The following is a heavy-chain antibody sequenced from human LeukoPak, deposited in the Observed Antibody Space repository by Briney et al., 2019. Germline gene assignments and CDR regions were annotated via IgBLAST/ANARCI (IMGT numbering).Heavy chain of an antibody. CDR2: INPNSGVT. D-gene: IGHD5-24*01. Sequence: ASVKVSCKASGYTFTGYYMHWVRQAPGQGLEWMGWINPNSGVTNYAQKFQGRVTMTRDTSISTAYMELSRLRSDDTAVYYCARGGDGYNLFDPWGQGTLVTVSS. CDR1: GYTFTGYY. CDR3: ARGGDGYNLFDP. J-gene: IGHJ5*02. V-gene: IGHV1-2*02.